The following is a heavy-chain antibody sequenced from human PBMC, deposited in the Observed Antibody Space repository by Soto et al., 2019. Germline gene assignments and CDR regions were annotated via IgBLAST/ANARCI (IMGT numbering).Heavy chain of an antibody. D-gene: IGHD3-10*01. V-gene: IGHV3-64D*06. CDR3: VNNYGSESYYYGMDV. CDR2: ISSNGGST. CDR1: GFTFSSYA. Sequence: PGGSLRLSCSASGFTFSSYAMHWVRQAPGKGLEYVSAISSNGGSTYYADSVKGRFTISRDNSRNTLYLQMSSLRAEDTAVYYCVNNYGSESYYYGMDVWGQGTTVTVSS. J-gene: IGHJ6*02.